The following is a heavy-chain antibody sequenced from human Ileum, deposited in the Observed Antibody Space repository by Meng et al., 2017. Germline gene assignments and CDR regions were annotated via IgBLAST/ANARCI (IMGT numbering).Heavy chain of an antibody. V-gene: IGHV3-23*01. J-gene: IGHJ4*02. CDR3: VKGEYNWNDERY. CDR1: GYTFNIHA. D-gene: IGHD1-20*01. Sequence: GGSLRLSCKASGYTFNIHAMNWVRQVPGKGLEWVSSISAGFVAFYAEPVKGRFTISRDNSKNTVYLQMNSLTVEDTAVYYCVKGEYNWNDERYWGQGTLVTVSS. CDR2: ISAGFVA.